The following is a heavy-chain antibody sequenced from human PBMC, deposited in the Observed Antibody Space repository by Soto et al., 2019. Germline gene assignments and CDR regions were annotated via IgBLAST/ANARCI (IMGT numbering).Heavy chain of an antibody. Sequence: SVKVSCKASGYTFTSYGISWVRQAPGQGLEWMGWISAYNGNTNYAQKFQGRVTMTRDTSISTAYMELSRLRSDDTAVYYCARDGAYCGGDCYQGYYYYGMDVWGQGTTVTVSS. V-gene: IGHV1-18*04. J-gene: IGHJ6*02. CDR2: ISAYNGNT. CDR1: GYTFTSYG. D-gene: IGHD2-21*02. CDR3: ARDGAYCGGDCYQGYYYYGMDV.